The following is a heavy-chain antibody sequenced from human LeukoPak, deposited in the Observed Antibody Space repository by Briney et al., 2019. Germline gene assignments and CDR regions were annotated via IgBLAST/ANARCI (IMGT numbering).Heavy chain of an antibody. D-gene: IGHD2-2*02. V-gene: IGHV3-48*01. J-gene: IGHJ5*02. Sequence: GGSLRLSCAASGFTFSSYSMNWVRQAPGKGLEWVSYISSSSSNIYYADSVKGRFTISRDNAKNSLYLQMNSLRAEDTAVYYCASLKGYCSSTSCYTYNWFDPWGQGTLVTVSS. CDR1: GFTFSSYS. CDR2: ISSSSSNI. CDR3: ASLKGYCSSTSCYTYNWFDP.